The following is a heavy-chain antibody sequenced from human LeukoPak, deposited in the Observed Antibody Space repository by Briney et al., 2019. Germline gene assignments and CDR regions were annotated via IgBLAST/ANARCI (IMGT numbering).Heavy chain of an antibody. CDR1: GGSISSSRYY. CDR3: ARHESAVVVPSD. Sequence: PSETLSLTCIVSGGSISSSRYYWGWLRQPPGKGLEWVGSIYYSGSTYYNPSLKSRVTISVDTSKNQFSLKLSSVPAADTAVYYCARHESAVVVPSDWGQGTLVTVSS. D-gene: IGHD2-2*01. J-gene: IGHJ4*02. V-gene: IGHV4-39*01. CDR2: IYYSGST.